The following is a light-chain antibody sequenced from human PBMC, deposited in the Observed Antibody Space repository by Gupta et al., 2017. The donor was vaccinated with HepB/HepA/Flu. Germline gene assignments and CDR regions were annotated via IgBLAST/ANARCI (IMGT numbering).Light chain of an antibody. CDR1: QSINHW. CDR3: QQDASYCI. Sequence: DFQMTQSPSTLSASVGDRVTITCRASQSINHWLAWYQQKPGKAPKLLIYKASRGESGVPSRFSGSGSLTEFTLTSSSLQNDDFAPYYGQQDASYCIFGQGTKLEIK. J-gene: IGKJ2*02. V-gene: IGKV1-5*03. CDR2: KAS.